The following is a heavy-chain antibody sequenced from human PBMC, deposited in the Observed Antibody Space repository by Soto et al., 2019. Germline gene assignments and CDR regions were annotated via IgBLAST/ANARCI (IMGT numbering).Heavy chain of an antibody. Sequence: ASVKVSCKASGYTFTSYDINWVRQATGQGLEWMGWMNPNSGNTGYAQKFQGRVTMTRNTSISTAYMELSSLRSEDTAVYYCARVKFGYYYGSGSYYGYWGQGTLVTVS. V-gene: IGHV1-8*01. CDR1: GYTFTSYD. J-gene: IGHJ4*02. CDR3: ARVKFGYYYGSGSYYGY. D-gene: IGHD3-10*01. CDR2: MNPNSGNT.